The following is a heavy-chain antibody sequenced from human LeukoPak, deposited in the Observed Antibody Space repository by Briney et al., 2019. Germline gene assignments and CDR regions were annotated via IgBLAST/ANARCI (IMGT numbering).Heavy chain of an antibody. Sequence: GGSLRLSCTASGFTFGDYAMSWVRQAPGKGLEWVGFIRTKVNGGTTEYAASVKGRFTISRDDSKSIVYLQMNSLKAEDTAVYYCTDSSMNMWGQGTKVTVSS. CDR1: GFTFGDYA. CDR2: IRTKVNGGTT. V-gene: IGHV3-49*04. CDR3: TDSSMNM. J-gene: IGHJ3*02. D-gene: IGHD3-22*01.